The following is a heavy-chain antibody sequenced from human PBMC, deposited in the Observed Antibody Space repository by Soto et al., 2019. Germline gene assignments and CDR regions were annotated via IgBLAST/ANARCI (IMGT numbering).Heavy chain of an antibody. V-gene: IGHV3-15*07. J-gene: IGHJ4*02. Sequence: GGSLRLSCAASGFTFTNAWMNWVRQVPGKGLEWVGRIKSKNDGGTTDHAAPVKGRFTISWDDSKNTLHLQMNSLKTEDTAVYYCTTERGVLDNWGQGTLVTVSS. D-gene: IGHD2-8*01. CDR1: GFTFTNAW. CDR2: IKSKNDGGTT. CDR3: TTERGVLDN.